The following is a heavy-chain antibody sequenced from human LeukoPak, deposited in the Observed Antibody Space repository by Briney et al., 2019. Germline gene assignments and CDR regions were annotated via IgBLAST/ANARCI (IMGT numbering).Heavy chain of an antibody. CDR1: GFPLSDRSMR. J-gene: IGHJ4*02. Sequence: SGPALVKPTQTLTLTCTFSGFPLSDRSMRLGWIRLPPGKALEWLGRIDWDNKKFYSTSLKTRLTISKGTSKNQVVLTMTNMDPVDTATYFCARGGGTYDYFDYWGQGTLVTVSS. CDR3: ARGGGTYDYFDY. V-gene: IGHV2-70*04. D-gene: IGHD4-17*01. CDR2: IDWDNKK.